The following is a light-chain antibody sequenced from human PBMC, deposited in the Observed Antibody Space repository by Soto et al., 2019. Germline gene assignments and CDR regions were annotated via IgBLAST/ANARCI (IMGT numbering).Light chain of an antibody. Sequence: QSVRTQPASVSGARGQRVTISCTGSSSNIGAGYDVHWYQQLPGTAPKLLIYRNSNRPSGVPDRFSGSKSGTSASLAITGLQAEDEADYYCQSYDSSMSGYVFGTRTKVTVL. J-gene: IGLJ1*01. CDR1: SSNIGAGYD. CDR3: QSYDSSMSGYV. V-gene: IGLV1-40*01. CDR2: RNS.